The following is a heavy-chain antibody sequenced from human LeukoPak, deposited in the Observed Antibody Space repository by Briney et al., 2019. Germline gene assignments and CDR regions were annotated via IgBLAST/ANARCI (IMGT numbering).Heavy chain of an antibody. Sequence: ASVKVSCKASGYTFTSYGISWVRQAPGQGLEWMGWISAYNGNTNYAQKLQGRVTMTTDTSTSTAYMELRSLRSDDTAVYYCARDSGKSKTGIVGAVAYYYYYYMDVWGKGTTVTVSS. J-gene: IGHJ6*03. D-gene: IGHD1-26*01. CDR2: ISAYNGNT. V-gene: IGHV1-18*01. CDR3: ARDSGKSKTGIVGAVAYYYYYYMDV. CDR1: GYTFTSYG.